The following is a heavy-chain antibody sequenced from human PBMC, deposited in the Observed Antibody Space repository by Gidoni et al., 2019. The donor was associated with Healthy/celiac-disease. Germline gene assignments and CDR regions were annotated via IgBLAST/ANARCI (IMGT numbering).Heavy chain of an antibody. CDR1: GFTFSSYA. CDR3: AKGDIVVVPAAMPSGY. V-gene: IGHV3-23*04. J-gene: IGHJ4*02. D-gene: IGHD2-2*01. Sequence: EVQLVESGGGLVQPGVSLRLSCAASGFTFSSYAMSWVRQAPGKGLEWVSAISGSGGSTYYADSVKGRFTISRDNSKNTLYLQMNSLRAEDTAVYYCAKGDIVVVPAAMPSGYWGQGTLVTVSS. CDR2: ISGSGGST.